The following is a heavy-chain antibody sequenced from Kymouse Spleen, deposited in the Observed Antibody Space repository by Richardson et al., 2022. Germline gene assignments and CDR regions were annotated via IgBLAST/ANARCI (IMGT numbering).Heavy chain of an antibody. D-gene: IGHD3-10*01. CDR1: GGSISSSSYY. CDR2: IYYSGST. CDR3: ARQNTMVRGVIIINWFDP. V-gene: IGHV4-39*01. Sequence: QLQLQESGPGLVKPSETLSLTCTVSGGSISSSSYYWGWIRQPPGKGLEWIGSIYYSGSTYYNPSLKSRVTISVDTSKNQFSLKLSSVTAADTAVYYCARQNTMVRGVIIINWFDPWGQGTLVTVSS. J-gene: IGHJ5*02.